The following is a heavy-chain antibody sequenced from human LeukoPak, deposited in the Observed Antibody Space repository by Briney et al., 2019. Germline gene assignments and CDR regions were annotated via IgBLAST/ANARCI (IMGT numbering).Heavy chain of an antibody. CDR2: ISYDGSNK. Sequence: GGSLRLSCAASGFTFSSYAMHWVRQAPGKGLEWVAVISYDGSNKYYADSVKGRFTISRDNYKNTLYLQMNSLRAEDTAVYYCARSGYSYGYRGAFDIWGQGTMVTVSS. CDR3: ARSGYSYGYRGAFDI. CDR1: GFTFSSYA. J-gene: IGHJ3*02. D-gene: IGHD5-18*01. V-gene: IGHV3-30*04.